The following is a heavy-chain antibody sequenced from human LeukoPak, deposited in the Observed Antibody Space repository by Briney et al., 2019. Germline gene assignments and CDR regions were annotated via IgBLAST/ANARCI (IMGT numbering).Heavy chain of an antibody. D-gene: IGHD6-13*01. Sequence: ASVKVSCKASGYTFTGYYMHWVRQAPGQGLEWMGWINPNSGGTNYAQKFQGRVTMTRDTSISTAYMELSRLRSDDTAVYYCARAKGPYSSSWSQFDYWGQGTLVTVSS. CDR2: INPNSGGT. J-gene: IGHJ4*02. CDR1: GYTFTGYY. CDR3: ARAKGPYSSSWSQFDY. V-gene: IGHV1-2*02.